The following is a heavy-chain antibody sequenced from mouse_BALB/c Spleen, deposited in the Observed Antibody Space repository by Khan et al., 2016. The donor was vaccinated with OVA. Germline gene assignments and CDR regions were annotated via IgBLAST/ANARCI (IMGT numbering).Heavy chain of an antibody. D-gene: IGHD2-3*01. V-gene: IGHV2-5*01. CDR1: GFSLTNYG. J-gene: IGHJ1*01. CDR2: IWRSGNT. Sequence: QVQLQQSGPGLVQPSQSLSITCTVSGFSLTNYGVHWVRQSPRKGLEWLGVIWRSGNTDYNAAFMSRLSITKDNSKSQVFFKMNTLQPDDTAIYYCARGNGSYVWYFDGWGAGTTVTVSS. CDR3: ARGNGSYVWYFDG.